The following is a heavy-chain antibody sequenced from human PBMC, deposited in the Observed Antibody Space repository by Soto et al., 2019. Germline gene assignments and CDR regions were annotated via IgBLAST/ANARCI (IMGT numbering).Heavy chain of an antibody. V-gene: IGHV3-74*01. CDR1: GSAFSSEW. CDR2: IDPYDTGI. Sequence: GGSLRLSCAASGSAFSSEWMHWVRQAPGKGLVWVSRIDPYDTGITYADSVKGRFTISRDNAKNTPYLQMNSLRAEDTAVYYCTSDTFGARDSWGQGTLVTVSS. CDR3: TSDTFGARDS. D-gene: IGHD2-15*01. J-gene: IGHJ4*02.